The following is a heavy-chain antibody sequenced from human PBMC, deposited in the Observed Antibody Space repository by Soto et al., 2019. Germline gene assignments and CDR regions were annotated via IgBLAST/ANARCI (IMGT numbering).Heavy chain of an antibody. CDR1: GYPFASYA. D-gene: IGHD5-12*01. CDR2: INAGNGNT. Sequence: GSVKVSFKASGYPFASYAMHLVRQAPGQSLEWMGWINAGNGNTKYSQKFQGRVTITRDTSASTAYMELSSLRSEDTALYYCSVATITRWFDPWGQGTMVTVSS. J-gene: IGHJ5*02. CDR3: SVATITRWFDP. V-gene: IGHV1-3*01.